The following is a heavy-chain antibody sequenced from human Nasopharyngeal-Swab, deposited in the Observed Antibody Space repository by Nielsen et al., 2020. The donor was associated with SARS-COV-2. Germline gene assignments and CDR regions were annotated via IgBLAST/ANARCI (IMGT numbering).Heavy chain of an antibody. CDR3: ARDLGGGYCTTTNCPGS. D-gene: IGHD2-2*01. V-gene: IGHV3-23*01. Sequence: GESLKISCAASGFTFSTYAMTRVRQAPGKGLEWVSAISRTSSTYYADSVKGRFTVSRDNSKNTLYLQMNSLRAEDTAVYYCARDLGGGYCTTTNCPGSWGQGTLVTVSS. CDR1: GFTFSTYA. J-gene: IGHJ1*01. CDR2: ISRTSST.